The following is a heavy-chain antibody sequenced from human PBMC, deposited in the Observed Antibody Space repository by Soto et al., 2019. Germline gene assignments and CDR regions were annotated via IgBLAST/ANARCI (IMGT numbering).Heavy chain of an antibody. CDR3: AKDRFGYSSSRYYFDS. J-gene: IGHJ4*02. V-gene: IGHV3-30*18. Sequence: GGSLRLSCAASGFTFSNYGMHWVRQAPGKGLEWVAAISYDGSTKYYADSVKGRFAIFRDNSKNTLYLQMNSLRAEDTAVYYCAKDRFGYSSSRYYFDSWGQGTLVTVSS. CDR1: GFTFSNYG. D-gene: IGHD6-13*01. CDR2: ISYDGSTK.